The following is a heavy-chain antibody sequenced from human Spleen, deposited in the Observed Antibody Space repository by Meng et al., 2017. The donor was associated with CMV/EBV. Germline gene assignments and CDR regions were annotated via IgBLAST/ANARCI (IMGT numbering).Heavy chain of an antibody. CDR2: IWYDGSNQ. CDR3: AKERTTDYGDWGFDY. D-gene: IGHD4-17*01. Sequence: GGSLRLSCEASGFTFSDQDMSWIRQAPGKGLEWVAVIWYDGSNQYYADSVKGRFTISRDNSKNTLYLQMNSLRVEDTAVYYCAKERTTDYGDWGFDYWGQGTLVTVSS. V-gene: IGHV3-33*06. CDR1: GFTFSDQD. J-gene: IGHJ4*02.